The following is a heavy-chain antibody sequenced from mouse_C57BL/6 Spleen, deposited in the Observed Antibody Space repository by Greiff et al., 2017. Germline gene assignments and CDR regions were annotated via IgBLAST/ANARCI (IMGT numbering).Heavy chain of an antibody. J-gene: IGHJ3*01. CDR2: ISSGGDYI. V-gene: IGHV5S21*01. Sequence: EVHLVESGEGLVKPGGSLKLSCAASGFTFSSYAMSWVRQTPEKRLEWVAYISSGGDYIYYAATVKGRVTISIDNARNTLYLQMSRLKSEDTAMYYCARVTWAYWGQGTLVTVSA. CDR1: GFTFSSYA. CDR3: ARVTWAY.